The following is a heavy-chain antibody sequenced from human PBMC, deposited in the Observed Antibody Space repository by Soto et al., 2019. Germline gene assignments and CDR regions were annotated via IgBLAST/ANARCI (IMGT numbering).Heavy chain of an antibody. CDR2: ISPYNDNT. Sequence: QVQLAQSTGEVKKPGASVRVSCKATGYTFIRYGIAWVRQAPGQGFEWMRWISPYNDNTVYGQKFQGRVTIAADTSTRTGYLNLRGLKSDDTAVYYCARGGYYDNSWGKLSHYGLDVWGQGTSVSVSS. V-gene: IGHV1-18*01. CDR1: GYTFIRYG. D-gene: IGHD3-16*01. J-gene: IGHJ6*02. CDR3: ARGGYYDNSWGKLSHYGLDV.